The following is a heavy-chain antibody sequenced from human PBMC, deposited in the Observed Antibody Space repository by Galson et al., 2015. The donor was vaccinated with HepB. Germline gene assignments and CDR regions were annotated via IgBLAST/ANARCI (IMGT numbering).Heavy chain of an antibody. V-gene: IGHV1-46*01. J-gene: IGHJ5*02. CDR2: INPSGGST. D-gene: IGHD2-2*01. Sequence: SVKVSCKASGYTFTSYYMHWVRQAPGQGLEWMGIINPSGGSTSYAQKFQGRVTMTRDTSTSTVYMELSSLRSEDTAVYYCAQEDIVVVPAARLGFDPWGQRTLVTVSS. CDR3: AQEDIVVVPAARLGFDP. CDR1: GYTFTSYY.